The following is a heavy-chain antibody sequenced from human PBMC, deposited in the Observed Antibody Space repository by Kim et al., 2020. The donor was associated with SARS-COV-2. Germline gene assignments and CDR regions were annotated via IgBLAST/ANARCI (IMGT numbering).Heavy chain of an antibody. Sequence: SETLSLTCTISGGSISSSSYYWVWIRHPQGKGLEWIGCNYYSERTYSNPSLESRPTISVDSSKNQFSLKLSSVTAADTAVYYCARQRGTMIVVVFAQNW. CDR2: NYYSERT. J-gene: IGHJ5*01. CDR3: ARQRGTMIVVVFAQNW. CDR1: GGSISSSSYY. D-gene: IGHD3-22*01. V-gene: IGHV4-39*01.